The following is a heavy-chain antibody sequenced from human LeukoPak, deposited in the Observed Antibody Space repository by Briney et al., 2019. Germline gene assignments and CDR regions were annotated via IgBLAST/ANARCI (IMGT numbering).Heavy chain of an antibody. CDR1: GYTFXSYY. J-gene: IGHJ3*02. CDR2: INPSGGST. V-gene: IGHV1-46*01. CDR3: AREGNSWGGERVHFDI. Sequence: VSCKXXGYTFXSYYMHWVRQAPGQVLEWMGIINPSGGSTSYAQKFQGRVTMTRDTSTSTVYMELSSLRSEDTAVYYCAREGNSWGGERVHFDIWGQGTMVTVSS. D-gene: IGHD2/OR15-2a*01.